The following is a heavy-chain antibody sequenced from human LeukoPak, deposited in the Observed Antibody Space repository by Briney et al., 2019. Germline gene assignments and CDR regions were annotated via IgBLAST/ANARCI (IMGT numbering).Heavy chain of an antibody. V-gene: IGHV4-4*02. CDR3: ASLYSGSYDTGSFDYFNY. CDR2: IYHRGNT. J-gene: IGHJ4*02. Sequence: SSETLSLTCAVSGGSISSSNWWSWVRQPPGKGLEWIGKIYHRGNTNYNPSLKNRVTISVDKSKNQFSLNLSSVTAADTAVYYCASLYSGSYDTGSFDYFNYWGQGTLVTVSS. D-gene: IGHD1-26*01. CDR1: GGSISSSNW.